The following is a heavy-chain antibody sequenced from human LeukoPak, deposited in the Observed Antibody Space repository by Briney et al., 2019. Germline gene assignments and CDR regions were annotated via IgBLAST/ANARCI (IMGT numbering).Heavy chain of an antibody. CDR2: ISGSGGST. CDR3: AKGHGYYYGSASYYNPLDY. V-gene: IGHV3-23*01. CDR1: GFTFSSYA. Sequence: GGSLRLSCAASGFTFSSYAMSWVRQAPGKGLEWVSVISGSGGSTYYADSVKGRFTISRENSKNTLYLQMSSLRAEDTAPYYYAKGHGYYYGSASYYNPLDYWGQGTLVTVSS. J-gene: IGHJ4*02. D-gene: IGHD3-10*01.